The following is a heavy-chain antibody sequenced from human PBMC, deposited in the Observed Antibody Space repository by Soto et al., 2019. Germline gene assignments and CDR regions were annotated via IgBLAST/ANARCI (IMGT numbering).Heavy chain of an antibody. CDR3: AREDFDPYYYYYYMDV. J-gene: IGHJ6*03. CDR2: INSDGSST. CDR1: GFTFSSYW. V-gene: IGHV3-74*01. Sequence: GGSLRLSCAASGFTFSSYWMHWVRQAPGKGLVWVSRINSDGSSTSYADSVKGRFTISRDNAKNTLYLQMNSLRAEDTAVYYCAREDFDPYYYYYYMDVWGKGTTVTVSS.